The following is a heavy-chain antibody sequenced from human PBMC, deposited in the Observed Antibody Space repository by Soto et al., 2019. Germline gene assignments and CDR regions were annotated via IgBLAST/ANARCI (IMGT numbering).Heavy chain of an antibody. CDR2: TYYRSKWYN. J-gene: IGHJ4*02. CDR1: GDSVSGNSAA. CDR3: AREWKYYARRDSYFDY. D-gene: IGHD3-16*01. V-gene: IGHV6-1*01. Sequence: SQTLSLTCAISGDSVSGNSAAWNWIRQSPSRGLEWLGRTYYRSKWYNDYAVSVKSRITVTPDTSKNQFSLHLNSVTPEDTAVYYCAREWKYYARRDSYFDYCGQGALVT.